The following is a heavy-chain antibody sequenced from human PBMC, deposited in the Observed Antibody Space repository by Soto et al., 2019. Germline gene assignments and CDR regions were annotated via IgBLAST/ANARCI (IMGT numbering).Heavy chain of an antibody. D-gene: IGHD6-19*01. J-gene: IGHJ2*01. CDR2: IYSDGST. V-gene: IGHV3-66*01. Sequence: GGSLRLSCAASGFTFSSNYMRWVRQAPGKGLEWVSVIYSDGSTYYADSVKGRFTISRDNSKNTVYLQMSSLRVEDTAVYYCARTITGWSVWYFDLWGRGTLVTVSS. CDR3: ARTITGWSVWYFDL. CDR1: GFTFSSNY.